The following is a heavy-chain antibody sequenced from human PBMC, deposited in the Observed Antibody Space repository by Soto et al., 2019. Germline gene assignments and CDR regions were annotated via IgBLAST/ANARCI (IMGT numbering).Heavy chain of an antibody. J-gene: IGHJ6*02. CDR1: GYTFASYG. V-gene: IGHV1-18*04. D-gene: IGHD1-26*01. CDR3: VTDPLAIIGRKYSFYGMDL. CDR2: ISGYTGDT. Sequence: GAGVKVSRKDCGYTFASYGITWVGQVPGHGREWLGWISGYTGDTNLGQKVQDRETMNTDRSTTKEYLELRRLRPDDWAGDYCVTDPLAIIGRKYSFYGMDLWGQGTPVTVSS.